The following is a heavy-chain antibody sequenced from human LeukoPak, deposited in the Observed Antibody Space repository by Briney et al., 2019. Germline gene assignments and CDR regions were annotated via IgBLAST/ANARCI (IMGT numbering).Heavy chain of an antibody. CDR2: ISGSGGST. Sequence: AGGSLRLSCAASGFTFSSYSMNWVRQAPGKGLEWVSAISGSGGSTYYADSVKGRFTISRDNSKNTLYLQMNSLRAEDTAVYYCAKGGGLIDYYYMDVWGKGTTVTVSS. D-gene: IGHD2-21*01. CDR1: GFTFSSYS. J-gene: IGHJ6*03. CDR3: AKGGGLIDYYYMDV. V-gene: IGHV3-23*01.